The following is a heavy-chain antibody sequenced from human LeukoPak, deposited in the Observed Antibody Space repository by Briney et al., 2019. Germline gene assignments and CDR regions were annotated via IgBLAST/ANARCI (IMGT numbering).Heavy chain of an antibody. Sequence: SETLSLTCAVYGGSFSGYYWSWIRQPPGKGLEWIGEINHSGSTNYNPSLKSRVTISVDTSKNQFSLKLSSVTAADTAVYYCARGFSIAAAGLYDYWGQGTLVTVSS. J-gene: IGHJ4*02. CDR1: GGSFSGYY. CDR3: ARGFSIAAAGLYDY. CDR2: INHSGST. V-gene: IGHV4-34*01. D-gene: IGHD6-13*01.